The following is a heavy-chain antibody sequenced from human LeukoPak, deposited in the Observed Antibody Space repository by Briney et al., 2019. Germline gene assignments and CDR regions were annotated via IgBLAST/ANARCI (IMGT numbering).Heavy chain of an antibody. CDR1: GFTFSSYA. CDR2: ISGSGGST. J-gene: IGHJ4*02. V-gene: IGHV3-23*01. Sequence: GGSLRLSCAASGFTFSSYAMSWVRQAPGKGLEWVSAISGSGGSTYYADSVKGRFALSRDNSKNTLYLQMNSLRAEDTAVYYCAKGVWTDYTITHFDYWGQGTLVTVSS. D-gene: IGHD3/OR15-3a*01. CDR3: AKGVWTDYTITHFDY.